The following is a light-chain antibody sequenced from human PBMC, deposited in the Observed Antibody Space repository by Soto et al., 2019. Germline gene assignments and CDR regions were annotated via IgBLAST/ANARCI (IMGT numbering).Light chain of an antibody. CDR2: GAS. V-gene: IGKV3-15*01. CDR3: HQYNIWPRT. Sequence: EIVITQSPATLSVSPGERATLSCKARQSVSSNVIWFQHKPGQTPRLLISGASTRATGIPARFSGSGSGTEFTLTIAILQSEDFAVYYPHQYNIWPRTFGPGTKVDIK. CDR1: QSVSSN. J-gene: IGKJ3*01.